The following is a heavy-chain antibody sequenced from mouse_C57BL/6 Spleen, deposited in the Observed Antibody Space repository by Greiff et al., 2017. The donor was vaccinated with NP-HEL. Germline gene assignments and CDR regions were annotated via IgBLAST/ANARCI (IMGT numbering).Heavy chain of an antibody. Sequence: QVQLQQPGAELVKPGASVKLSCKASGYTFTSYWMHWVKQRPGQGLEWIGMIHPNSGSTNYNEKFKSKATLTVDKSSSTAYMQLSSLTSEDSAVYYCAREEFRRGGAMDYWGQGTSVTVSS. CDR3: AREEFRRGGAMDY. J-gene: IGHJ4*01. CDR1: GYTFTSYW. CDR2: IHPNSGST. V-gene: IGHV1-64*01.